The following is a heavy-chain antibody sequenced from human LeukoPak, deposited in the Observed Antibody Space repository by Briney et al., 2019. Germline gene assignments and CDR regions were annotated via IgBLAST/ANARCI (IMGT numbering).Heavy chain of an antibody. CDR1: GASISSSYW. CDR2: IHHSGST. D-gene: IGHD2-15*01. J-gene: IGHJ4*02. Sequence: SETLSLTCAVSGASISSSYWWSWVRQPPGKGLEWIGEIHHSGSTKYNPSLKSRVTISVDKSKNQFSLKLSSVTAADTAVYYCAPSPCSGDSCYRFDFWGQGTQVTVSS. CDR3: APSPCSGDSCYRFDF. V-gene: IGHV4-4*02.